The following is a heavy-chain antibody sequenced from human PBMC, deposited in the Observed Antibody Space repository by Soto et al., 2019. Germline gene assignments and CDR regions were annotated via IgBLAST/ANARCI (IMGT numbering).Heavy chain of an antibody. J-gene: IGHJ2*01. CDR2: ISVSGGST. V-gene: IGHV3-23*01. Sequence: EVQLLESGGGLVQPGGSLRLSCAASGFTFSSYAMSWVRQAPGKGLEWVSAISVSGGSTYYADSVKGRFTISRDNSKNKLYLNMNSLSAEDTAVYYCAKASIAAHWYFDLWGRGTLVTVSS. D-gene: IGHD6-6*01. CDR3: AKASIAAHWYFDL. CDR1: GFTFSSYA.